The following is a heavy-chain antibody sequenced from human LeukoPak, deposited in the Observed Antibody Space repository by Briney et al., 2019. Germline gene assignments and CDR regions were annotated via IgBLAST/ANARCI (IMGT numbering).Heavy chain of an antibody. D-gene: IGHD3-9*01. CDR1: GVSITLYY. CDR3: ARGNYDILSDYSLYSPRGGFDH. CDR2: IFNSGS. V-gene: IGHV4-59*01. J-gene: IGHJ4*02. Sequence: SETLSLTCTVSGVSITLYYWTWVPQSPKKGLEWIGDIFNSGSNYNPSLSSRLTISTDTSKNHFSLRLTSVSAADTAVYYCARGNYDILSDYSLYSPRGGFDHWGQGILVTVSS.